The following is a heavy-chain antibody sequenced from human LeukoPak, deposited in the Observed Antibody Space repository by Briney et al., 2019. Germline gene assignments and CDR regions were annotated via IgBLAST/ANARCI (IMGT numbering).Heavy chain of an antibody. CDR2: ISDSGGRT. D-gene: IGHD3-22*01. Sequence: GGSLRLACAVSGITLSNYGMSWVRQAPGKGLEWVAGISDSGGRTNYADSVKGRFTISRDNPKNTLILQMNSLRPEDTAVYFCAKRGVVIRVILVGFHKEAYYFDSWGQGALVTVSS. CDR1: GITLSNYG. V-gene: IGHV3-23*01. J-gene: IGHJ4*02. CDR3: AKRGVVIRVILVGFHKEAYYFDS.